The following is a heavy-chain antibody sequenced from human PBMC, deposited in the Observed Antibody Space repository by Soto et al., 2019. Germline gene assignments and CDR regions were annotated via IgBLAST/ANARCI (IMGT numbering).Heavy chain of an antibody. J-gene: IGHJ5*02. CDR3: VSSNWFDP. Sequence: SETLSPTCTVSGGSISSASYYWGWIRQPPGKGLEWIGRIYYSGSTYYNPSLKSRVTISVDTSKNQFSLKLSSVTAADTAVYYCVSSNWFDPWGQGTLVTVSS. V-gene: IGHV4-39*01. CDR1: GGSISSASYY. CDR2: IYYSGST.